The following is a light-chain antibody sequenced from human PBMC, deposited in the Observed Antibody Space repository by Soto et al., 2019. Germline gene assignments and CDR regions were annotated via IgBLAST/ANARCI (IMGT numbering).Light chain of an antibody. CDR2: GAS. V-gene: IGKV3-15*01. J-gene: IGKJ2*01. CDR1: QGIGDT. Sequence: EVVMTQSPATLSVSPGEGVTLSCRASQGIGDTLAWYQHKPGQTPRLLIYGASIRAPGIPARFSGGGSGTEFTLTITSLQSEDFAVYYCQQYENWPYTFGQGTKVDIK. CDR3: QQYENWPYT.